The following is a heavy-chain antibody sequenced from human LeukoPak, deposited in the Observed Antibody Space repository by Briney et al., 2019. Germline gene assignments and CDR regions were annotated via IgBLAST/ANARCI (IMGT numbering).Heavy chain of an antibody. CDR2: ISSSGSTI. J-gene: IGHJ6*03. CDR3: AKDWAHYYYYMDV. D-gene: IGHD3-16*01. Sequence: GGSLRLSCAASGFIFNSYEMNWVRQAPGKGLEWVSSISSSGSTIYYADSVKGRFTISRDNAKNSLYLQMNSLRAEDTAIYYCAKDWAHYYYYMDVWGQGTTVTISS. V-gene: IGHV3-48*03. CDR1: GFIFNSYE.